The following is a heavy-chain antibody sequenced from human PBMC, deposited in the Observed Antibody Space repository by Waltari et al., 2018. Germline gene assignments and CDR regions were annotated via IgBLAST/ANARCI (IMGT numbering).Heavy chain of an antibody. J-gene: IGHJ5*02. CDR1: GGSFSGYY. V-gene: IGHV4-34*01. CDR2: INHSGST. D-gene: IGHD4-17*01. Sequence: QVQLQESGPGLVKPSETLSLTCTVYGGSFSGYYWSWIRQPPGKGLEWIGEINHSGSTNYNPSLKSRVTISVDTSKNQFSLKLSSVTAADTAVYYCARGYHSKDYGDPNWFDPWGQGTLVTVSS. CDR3: ARGYHSKDYGDPNWFDP.